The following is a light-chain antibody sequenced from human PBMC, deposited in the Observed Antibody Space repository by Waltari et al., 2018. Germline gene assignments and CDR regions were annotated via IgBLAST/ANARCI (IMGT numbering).Light chain of an antibody. V-gene: IGLV2-11*01. J-gene: IGLJ2*01. CDR2: DVN. Sequence: QAALTQPPSVSKSLGQAVTISCTGPSNDVGGYNDVSWYQQYPGTAPRLVIYDVNIRPSGVSDRFSGSKSGKTASLTISGLQAEDEADYYCLSFRGGNTWVFGGGTRLTVL. CDR1: SNDVGGYND. CDR3: LSFRGGNTWV.